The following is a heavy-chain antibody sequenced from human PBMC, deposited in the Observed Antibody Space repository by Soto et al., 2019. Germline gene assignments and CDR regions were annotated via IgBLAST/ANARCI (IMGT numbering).Heavy chain of an antibody. V-gene: IGHV3-30*18. J-gene: IGHJ6*01. CDR2: ISYDGSNK. Sequence: QVQLVESGGGVVQPGRSLRLSCAASGFTFSSYGMHWVRQAPGKGLEWVAVISYDGSNKYYADSVKGRFTISRDNSKNTLYLQMNSLRAEDTAVYYCAKDYGDYAFYYYYGMDVW. CDR1: GFTFSSYG. CDR3: AKDYGDYAFYYYYGMDV. D-gene: IGHD4-17*01.